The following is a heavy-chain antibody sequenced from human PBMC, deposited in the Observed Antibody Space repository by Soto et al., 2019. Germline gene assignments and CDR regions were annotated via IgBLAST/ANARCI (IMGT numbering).Heavy chain of an antibody. J-gene: IGHJ6*02. V-gene: IGHV3-66*01. D-gene: IGHD2-2*01. CDR2: IYSGGST. CDR3: ARDKALVVPSLVNSDYYYYAMDV. Sequence: PGGSLRLSCAASGFTFSSDWRHWVRQAPGKGLVWVSVIYSGGSTNYADSVRGRFTISRDNSKNTLYLQMNTLRDEDTAVYYCARDKALVVPSLVNSDYYYYAMDVWGQGTTVTVSS. CDR1: GFTFSSDW.